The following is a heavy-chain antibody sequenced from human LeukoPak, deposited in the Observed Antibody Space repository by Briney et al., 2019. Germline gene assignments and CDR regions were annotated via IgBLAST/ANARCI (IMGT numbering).Heavy chain of an antibody. CDR3: ARLGGY. CDR1: GFTFSNYW. V-gene: IGHV3-66*04. Sequence: QAGGSLRLSCAASGFTFSNYWMSWVRQAPGEGLEWVSVIYSDDSANYADSVRGRFTISRDNSKNTLYLQMNSLRAEDTAVYYCARLGGYWGQGTLVTVSS. CDR2: IYSDDSA. J-gene: IGHJ4*02. D-gene: IGHD3-16*01.